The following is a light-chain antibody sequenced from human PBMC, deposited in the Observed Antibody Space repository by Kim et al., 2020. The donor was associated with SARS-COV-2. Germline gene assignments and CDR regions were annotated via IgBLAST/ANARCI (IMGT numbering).Light chain of an antibody. CDR1: QGISSY. V-gene: IGKV1-9*01. CDR3: QQLNSYPAL. CDR2: AAS. J-gene: IGKJ4*01. Sequence: DIQLTQSPSFLSASVGDRVTITCRASQGISSYLAWYQQKPGKAPKLLIYAASTLQSGVPSRFSGSGSGTEFTLTISSLQPEDFATYYCQQLNSYPALFGGGTKLEF.